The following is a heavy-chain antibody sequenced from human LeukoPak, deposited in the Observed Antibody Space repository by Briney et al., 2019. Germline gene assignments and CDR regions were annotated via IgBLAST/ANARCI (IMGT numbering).Heavy chain of an antibody. CDR2: TNPNSGDP. CDR3: ARSARHCNNGVCFTDYYIDL. CDR1: GYTFTDSY. J-gene: IGHJ6*03. D-gene: IGHD2-8*01. V-gene: IGHV1-2*06. Sequence: GASVKVSCKTSGYTFTDSYIHWVRQAPGQGLEWMGRTNPNSGDPDYPQKFQGRVTMTRDTSISTAYMEMSSLTSDDTAVYYCARSARHCNNGVCFTDYYIDLWGKGTTVIVSS.